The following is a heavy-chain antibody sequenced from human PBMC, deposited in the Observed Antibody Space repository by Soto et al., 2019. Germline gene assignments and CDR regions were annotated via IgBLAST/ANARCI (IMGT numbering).Heavy chain of an antibody. Sequence: QVQLVQSGAEVKKPGSSVKVSCKASGGTFSKYAISWVRQAPGQGLEWMGGIIPIFGTANYAQKFQGRVTITADESTTTADMELSSLRSEDTAVYYCARRVGYSSGWLGYYFDYWGQGTLVTVSS. J-gene: IGHJ4*02. V-gene: IGHV1-69*01. D-gene: IGHD6-19*01. CDR3: ARRVGYSSGWLGYYFDY. CDR1: GGTFSKYA. CDR2: IIPIFGTA.